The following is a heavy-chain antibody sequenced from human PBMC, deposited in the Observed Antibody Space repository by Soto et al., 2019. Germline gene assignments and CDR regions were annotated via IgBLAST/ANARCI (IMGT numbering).Heavy chain of an antibody. CDR2: ISYTGST. V-gene: IGHV4-59*01. Sequence: KTXGTLSLTCTASGGSIASFYWSWIRQTPGKGLEWIGHISYTGSTNYNPSLKSRVTIAVDTSKNQFSLNLTSVTAADTAVYYCAREGNGWYYSDYWGQGALVTVSS. CDR1: GGSIASFY. J-gene: IGHJ4*02. CDR3: AREGNGWYYSDY. D-gene: IGHD6-19*01.